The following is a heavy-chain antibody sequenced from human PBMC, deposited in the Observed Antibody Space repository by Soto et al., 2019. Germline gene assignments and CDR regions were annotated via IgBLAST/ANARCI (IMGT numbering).Heavy chain of an antibody. CDR2: TYYSGST. V-gene: IGHV4-61*01. Sequence: SETLSLTCTVSGGSVSSGSYYWSWIRQPPGKGLEWIGYTYYSGSTNYNPSLKSRVTISVDTSKNQFSLELSSVTAADTAVYYCAREDDSFDYWGQGTLVTVSS. CDR3: AREDDSFDY. J-gene: IGHJ4*02. CDR1: GGSVSSGSYY. D-gene: IGHD3-3*01.